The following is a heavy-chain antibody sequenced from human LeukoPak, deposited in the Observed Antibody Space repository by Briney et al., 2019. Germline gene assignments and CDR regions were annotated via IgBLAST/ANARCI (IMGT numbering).Heavy chain of an antibody. CDR1: GFTFSSYW. CDR2: ISYDGSNK. J-gene: IGHJ4*02. D-gene: IGHD6-19*01. CDR3: AKDRSGWPFDY. V-gene: IGHV3-30*18. Sequence: GGSLRLSCAASGFTFSSYWMHWVRQAPGKGLEWVAVISYDGSNKYYADSVKGRFTISRDNSKNTLYLQMNSLRAEDTAVYYCAKDRSGWPFDYWGQGTLVTVSS.